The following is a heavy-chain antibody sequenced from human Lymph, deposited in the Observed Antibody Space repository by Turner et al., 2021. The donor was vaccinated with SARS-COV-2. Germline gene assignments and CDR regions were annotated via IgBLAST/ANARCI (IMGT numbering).Heavy chain of an antibody. J-gene: IGHJ4*02. CDR2: ISGSGGST. D-gene: IGHD3-22*01. CDR1: GFTFSSYA. V-gene: IGHV3-23*01. Sequence: EVQLLEYGGDWVQPGGALRRSCAASGFTFSSYAMRGVRQAPVKGVEWVVAISGSGGSTDYSDAVTGRFNISRDNSKIPLYLQMNSLRADDTAVHYCAKGSHGGWLFPYYFDYWGQGTLVTVSS. CDR3: AKGSHGGWLFPYYFDY.